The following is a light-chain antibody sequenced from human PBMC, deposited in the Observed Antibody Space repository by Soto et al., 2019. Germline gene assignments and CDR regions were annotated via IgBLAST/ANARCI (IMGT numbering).Light chain of an antibody. J-gene: IGKJ1*01. CDR1: QSVSSN. V-gene: IGKV3-15*01. CDR2: GAS. CDR3: QQYXNWPQT. Sequence: EIVMTQSPATLSVSPGERATLSCRASQSVSSNLAWYQQKPGQAPRLLIYGASTRATGIPARFSGSGSGTEFTLTISSLQSEDFAVYYCQQYXNWPQTFGQGTKVDIK.